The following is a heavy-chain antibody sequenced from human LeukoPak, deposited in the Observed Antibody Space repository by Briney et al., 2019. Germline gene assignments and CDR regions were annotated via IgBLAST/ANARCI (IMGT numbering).Heavy chain of an antibody. Sequence: GGSLRLSCAASGFTFSRNAMNWVRQAPGKGLEWVSFISSSSNYMSYADSVKGRFTISRDNAKNSLYLQMNSLRAEDTAVYYCASESPTIAAFDYWGQGTLVTVSS. V-gene: IGHV3-21*01. CDR1: GFTFSRNA. J-gene: IGHJ4*02. CDR2: ISSSSNYM. D-gene: IGHD6-25*01. CDR3: ASESPTIAAFDY.